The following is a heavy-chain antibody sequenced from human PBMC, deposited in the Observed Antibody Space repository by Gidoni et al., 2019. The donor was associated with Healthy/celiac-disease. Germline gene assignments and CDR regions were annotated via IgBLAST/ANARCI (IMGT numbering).Heavy chain of an antibody. CDR1: GFTFGDYA. Sequence: EVQLVESGGGLVQPGRSLRLSCRAYGFTFGDYAMSWFRQAPGKGLEWVGFIRSKAYGGTTEYAASVKGRFTISRDDSKSIAYLQMNSLKTEDTAVYYCTTSVGATWIDYWGQGTLVTVSS. V-gene: IGHV3-49*03. D-gene: IGHD1-26*01. J-gene: IGHJ4*02. CDR2: IRSKAYGGTT. CDR3: TTSVGATWIDY.